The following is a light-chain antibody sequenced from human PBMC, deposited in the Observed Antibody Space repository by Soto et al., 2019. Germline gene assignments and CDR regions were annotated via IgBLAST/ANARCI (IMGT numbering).Light chain of an antibody. J-gene: IGKJ3*01. V-gene: IGKV3-20*01. CDR1: QSVSSSY. CDR3: QQYGSSPFT. CDR2: GAS. Sequence: EIVLTQSPGTLSLSPGERATLSCRASQSVSSSYLAWYQQKPGQAPRLLIYGASSRATGIPDRCSGSGSGTDFTLTISRLEPEDFEVYYCQQYGSSPFTFGPGTKVDIK.